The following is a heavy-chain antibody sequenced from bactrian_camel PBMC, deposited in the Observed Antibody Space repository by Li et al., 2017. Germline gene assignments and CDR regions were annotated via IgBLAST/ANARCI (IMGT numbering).Heavy chain of an antibody. J-gene: IGHJ4*01. Sequence: DVQLVESGGGSVQHGGSLRLSCSASMFTYSRLCMARFRQTPGKEREVVASLDSDGTTEYADSVKGRFTISQDHAKNTLRMHGLKPEDTAMYYCATRSYCTTTSASGFNYWGHGTQVTVS. CDR3: ATRSYCTTTSASGFNY. CDR2: LDSDGTT. CDR1: MFTYSRLC. D-gene: IGHD2*01. V-gene: IGHV3S10*01.